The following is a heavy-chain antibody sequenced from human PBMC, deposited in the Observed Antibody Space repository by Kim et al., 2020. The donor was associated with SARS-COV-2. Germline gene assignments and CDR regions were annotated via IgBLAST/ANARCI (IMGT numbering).Heavy chain of an antibody. Sequence: NGNTKYSQKFQGRVTFTRDTSASTAYMELSSLRSEDTAVYFCVRGNGMDVWGPGTTVTVSS. J-gene: IGHJ6*02. CDR2: NGNT. V-gene: IGHV1-3*01. CDR3: VRGNGMDV.